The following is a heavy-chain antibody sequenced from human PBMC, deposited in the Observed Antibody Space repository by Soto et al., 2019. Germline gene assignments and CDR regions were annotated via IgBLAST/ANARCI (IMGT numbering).Heavy chain of an antibody. CDR1: GGSISGHY. CDR2: IFYTGST. J-gene: IGHJ4*02. D-gene: IGHD6-19*01. V-gene: IGHV4-59*11. Sequence: SKTRSLTCTVSGGSISGHYWIWIRQSPGKGLEWIGYIFYTGSTNYNPSLKSRVTLSVYTSKNQFSLRLSSVTAADTAVYYCATVGSSGWSPDYWGQGTLVTGSS. CDR3: ATVGSSGWSPDY.